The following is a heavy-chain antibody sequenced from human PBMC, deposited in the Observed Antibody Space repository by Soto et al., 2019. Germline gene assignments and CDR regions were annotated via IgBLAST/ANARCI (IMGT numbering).Heavy chain of an antibody. CDR3: ARDNTPYGLKVVWYFDL. V-gene: IGHV3-30-3*01. Sequence: QVQLVESGGGVVQPGRSLRLSCAASGFTFSSYAMHWVRQAPGKGLEWVAVISYDGSNKYYADSVKGRFTISRDNSKNTLYLQMNSLRAEDTAVYYCARDNTPYGLKVVWYFDLWGRG. D-gene: IGHD3-22*01. J-gene: IGHJ2*01. CDR2: ISYDGSNK. CDR1: GFTFSSYA.